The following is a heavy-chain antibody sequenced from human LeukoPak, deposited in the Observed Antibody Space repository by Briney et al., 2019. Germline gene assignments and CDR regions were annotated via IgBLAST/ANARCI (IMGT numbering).Heavy chain of an antibody. CDR3: ARGQYNSGHYSDY. CDR2: TGNKANIYTT. J-gene: IGHJ4*02. Sequence: GGSLRLSCAASGFTFSDHFLDWVRQAPGKGLEWVGRTGNKANIYTTGYAASVKGRFTISRDDSKNSLYLQMNSLKPEDTAMYYCARGQYNSGHYSDYWGQGTLVTVSS. V-gene: IGHV3-72*01. D-gene: IGHD3-22*01. CDR1: GFTFSDHF.